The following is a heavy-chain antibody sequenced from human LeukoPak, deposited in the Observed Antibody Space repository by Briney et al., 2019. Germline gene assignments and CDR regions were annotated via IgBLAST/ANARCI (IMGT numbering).Heavy chain of an antibody. CDR3: ADYTLRAFDI. D-gene: IGHD4-11*01. J-gene: IGHJ3*02. CDR1: GFTFKSYN. Sequence: PGGSLRLSCAASGFTFKSYNMNWVRQAPGKGLEWVSFISTSSSYIYYADPVKGRFTISRDNSKNTLYLQMNSLRAEDTAVYYCADYTLRAFDIRGQGTMVTVSS. CDR2: ISTSSSYI. V-gene: IGHV3-21*04.